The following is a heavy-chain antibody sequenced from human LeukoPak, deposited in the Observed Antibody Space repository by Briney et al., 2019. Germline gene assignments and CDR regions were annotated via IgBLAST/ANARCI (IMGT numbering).Heavy chain of an antibody. D-gene: IGHD5-12*01. CDR3: ARGGYDFAFDI. J-gene: IGHJ3*02. Sequence: GGSLRLSCAGSGFTFSNSDMSWVRQAPGKGLEWVATINTSGGTTYYADSVKGQFTISRDNSRNTLYLQMNSLRAEDTAVYYCARGGYDFAFDIWGQGTMVTVSS. CDR1: GFTFSNSD. V-gene: IGHV3-23*01. CDR2: INTSGGTT.